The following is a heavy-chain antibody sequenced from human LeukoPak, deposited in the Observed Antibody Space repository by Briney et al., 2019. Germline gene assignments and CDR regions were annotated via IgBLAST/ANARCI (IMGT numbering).Heavy chain of an antibody. V-gene: IGHV3-43*02. J-gene: IGHJ4*02. CDR3: AKDLASGSYYLGYFDY. CDR1: GFTFDDYA. CDR2: ISGDGGGT. D-gene: IGHD1-26*01. Sequence: QSGRSLRLSCAASGFTFDDYAMHWVRQAPGKGLEWVSLISGDGGGTYYADSVKGRFTISRDNSKTSLYLQMNSLRTEDTALYYCAKDLASGSYYLGYFDYWGQGTLVTVSS.